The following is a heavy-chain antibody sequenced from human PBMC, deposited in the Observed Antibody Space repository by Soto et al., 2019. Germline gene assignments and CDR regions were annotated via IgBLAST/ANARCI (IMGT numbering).Heavy chain of an antibody. CDR2: IYYSGST. V-gene: IGHV4-31*03. CDR1: GGSISSGGYY. Sequence: PSETLSLTCTVSGGSISSGGYYWSWIRQHPGKGLEWIGYIYYSGSTYYNPSLKSRVTMSVDTSKNQFSLKLSSVTAADTAVYYCASTPHIDSSGSQGGFDYWGQGTLVTVSS. D-gene: IGHD3-22*01. CDR3: ASTPHIDSSGSQGGFDY. J-gene: IGHJ4*02.